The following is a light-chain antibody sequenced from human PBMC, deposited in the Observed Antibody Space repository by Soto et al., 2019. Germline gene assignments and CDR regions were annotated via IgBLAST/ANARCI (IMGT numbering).Light chain of an antibody. CDR1: QRVLYSPNNKNY. CDR2: WAS. V-gene: IGKV4-1*01. J-gene: IGKJ1*01. CDR3: LQYHSTPPI. Sequence: DIVMTQSPDSLAVSLGERATINCKSSQRVLYSPNNKNYLAWYQQKPGQPPKLLVYWASTRESGVPDRFSGSESGTDFTLAISSLQAEEVAVYYCLQYHSTPPIFGQGTKVDIK.